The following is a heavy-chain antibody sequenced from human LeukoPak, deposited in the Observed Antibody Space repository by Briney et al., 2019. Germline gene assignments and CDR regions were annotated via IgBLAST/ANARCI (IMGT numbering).Heavy chain of an antibody. V-gene: IGHV3-21*01. D-gene: IGHD1-20*01. CDR2: ISSSSSYI. CDR1: GFTFSSYS. CDR3: ARDNWNDFTVDY. J-gene: IGHJ4*01. Sequence: GGSLRLSCAASGFTFSSYSMNWVRQAPGKGLEWVSSISSSSSYIYYADSVKGRFTISRDNAKNSLYLQMNSLRAEDTAVYYCARDNWNDFTVDYWGQEPWSPSPQ.